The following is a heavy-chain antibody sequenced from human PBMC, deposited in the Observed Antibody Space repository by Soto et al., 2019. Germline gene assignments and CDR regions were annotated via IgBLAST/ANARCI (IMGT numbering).Heavy chain of an antibody. CDR2: IYHSGST. Sequence: GTLSLTCAVSSGSISSSNWWSWVRQPPGKGLEWIGEIYHSGSTNYNPSLKSRVTISVDKSKNQFSLKLSSVTAADTAVYYCARVGTSYYYYYMDVWGKGTTVTVSS. J-gene: IGHJ6*03. CDR1: SGSISSSNW. V-gene: IGHV4-4*02. CDR3: ARVGTSYYYYYMDV. D-gene: IGHD2-2*01.